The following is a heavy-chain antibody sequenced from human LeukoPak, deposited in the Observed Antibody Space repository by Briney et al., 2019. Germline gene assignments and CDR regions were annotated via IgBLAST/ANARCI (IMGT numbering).Heavy chain of an antibody. Sequence: ASVKVSCKVSGYTLTELSMHWVRQAPGKGLEWMGRFDPEDGETIYAQKFQGRVTMTADTSTDTVYMELSSLRSEDTAVYYCARTTEAHSWRTRYYDYYMDVWGKGTTVTVSS. CDR1: GYTLTELS. J-gene: IGHJ6*03. CDR3: ARTTEAHSWRTRYYDYYMDV. D-gene: IGHD1-1*01. CDR2: FDPEDGET. V-gene: IGHV1-24*01.